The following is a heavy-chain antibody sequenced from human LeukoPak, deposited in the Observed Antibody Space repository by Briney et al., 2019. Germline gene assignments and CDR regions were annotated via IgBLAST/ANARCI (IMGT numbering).Heavy chain of an antibody. D-gene: IGHD2-2*01. V-gene: IGHV3-33*01. CDR1: GFTFSSYG. CDR2: IWYDGSNK. J-gene: IGHJ6*04. Sequence: PGRSLRLSCAASGFTFSSYGMHWVRQAPGKGLEWVAVIWYDGSNKYYADSVKGRFTTSRDNSKNTLYLQMNSLRAEDTAVYCCARDTVPAARYYYYGMDVWGKGTTVTVSS. CDR3: ARDTVPAARYYYYGMDV.